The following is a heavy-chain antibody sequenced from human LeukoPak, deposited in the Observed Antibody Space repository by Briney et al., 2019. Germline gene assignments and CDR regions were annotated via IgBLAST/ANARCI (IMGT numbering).Heavy chain of an antibody. D-gene: IGHD4-11*01. J-gene: IGHJ4*02. CDR3: ARGDDYHIY. Sequence: SGTLSLTCTVSGGPINGYYLNLIRQTPGKGLEWIGYILYSGSTNYNPSLMSRLIISVDTSKAQLSLKLNSVTAADTAVYYCARGDDYHIYWGQGALVTVSS. CDR1: GGPINGYY. CDR2: ILYSGST. V-gene: IGHV4-59*01.